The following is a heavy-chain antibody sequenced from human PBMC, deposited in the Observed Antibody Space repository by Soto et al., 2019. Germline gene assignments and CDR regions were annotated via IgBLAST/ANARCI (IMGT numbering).Heavy chain of an antibody. CDR2: ISYDGSNT. J-gene: IGHJ4*02. D-gene: IGHD1-26*01. V-gene: IGHV3-30*18. CDR3: AKEGGVSGSYYISSSYYFDY. Sequence: QVQLVESGGGVVQPGRSLRLSCVASGFTFSSYGMHWVRQAPGKGLEWVAIISYDGSNTYYADSVKGRFTISRDNSKNTLYLQMSSLRAEDTSVYYGAKEGGVSGSYYISSSYYFDYWGQGTLVTVSS. CDR1: GFTFSSYG.